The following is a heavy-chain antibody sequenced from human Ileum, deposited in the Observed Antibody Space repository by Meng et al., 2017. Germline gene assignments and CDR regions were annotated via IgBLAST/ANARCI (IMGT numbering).Heavy chain of an antibody. CDR2: LSFDGSNK. CDR1: GFTFSRYA. V-gene: IGHV3-30-3*01. CDR3: ARGLPYYDSTDYYRLDY. J-gene: IGHJ4*02. D-gene: IGHD3-22*01. Sequence: QVHLVESGGGVVQSASALRPSCAASGFTFSRYAVHWVRQAPGKGLEWVAVLSFDGSNKYYIDSVKGRFTISRDNSKNTVFLQMGSLRAEDTALYYCARGLPYYDSTDYYRLDYWGQGTLVTVSS.